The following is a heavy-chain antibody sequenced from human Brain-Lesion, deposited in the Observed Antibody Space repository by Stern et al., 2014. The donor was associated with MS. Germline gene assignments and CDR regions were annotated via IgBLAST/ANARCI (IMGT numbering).Heavy chain of an antibody. CDR1: GYIFTGYY. J-gene: IGHJ6*02. CDR3: ARDQRGITIFGVVTDYYYLGMDV. CDR2: IKPKTGGT. V-gene: IGHV1-2*02. D-gene: IGHD3-3*01. Sequence: QVQLVQSGAEVKKPGASVKVSCKTSGYIFTGYYIHWVRQAPGQGLEWMAWIKPKTGGTTYAQKFQGRVTMSRDTSISTAYVELSSLTSDDTAVYYCARDQRGITIFGVVTDYYYLGMDVWAKGPRSPSP.